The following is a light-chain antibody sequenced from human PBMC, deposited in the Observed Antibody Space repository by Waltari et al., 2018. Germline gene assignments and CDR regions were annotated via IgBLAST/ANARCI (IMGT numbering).Light chain of an antibody. V-gene: IGKV1-33*01. CDR2: DAS. CDR1: QDITTS. CDR3: QHYHIFPYT. J-gene: IGKJ2*01. Sequence: DIQMTQSPSSLSAAVGDRVTITCQATQDITTSLSWFQQKPGEPPQLLISDASTLQPGVPSRFTGTGSGTAFSFTITGLQPEDSATYYCQHYHIFPYTFGRGTKLQIK.